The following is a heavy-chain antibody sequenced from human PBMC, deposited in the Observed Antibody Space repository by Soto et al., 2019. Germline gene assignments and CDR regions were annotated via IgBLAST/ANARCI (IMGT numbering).Heavy chain of an antibody. CDR3: ARGGGYSYHLYGMDV. V-gene: IGHV4-34*01. D-gene: IGHD5-18*01. CDR1: DGSFSGYY. J-gene: IGHJ6*02. CDR2: NEHNGNT. Sequence: SETLSLTGAVYDGSFSGYYWIWIRQPLGKGLEWIGENEHNGNTNYNPSFTSRATISLDTSKNQFSLKLSSVTAADTALYYCARGGGYSYHLYGMDVWGQGTAVTVSS.